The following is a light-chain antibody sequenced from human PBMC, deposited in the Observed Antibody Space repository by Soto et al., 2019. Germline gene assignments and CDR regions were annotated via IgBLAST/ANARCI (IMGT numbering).Light chain of an antibody. J-gene: IGKJ1*01. Sequence: EIVLTQSPATLSLSPGXRATLSCRASQSVGSYLAWFQQTPGQAPRLLIYDTSNRATGIPARFSGSGSGTDFTLTIRSLETEDFAVYYCQNYNNWPPWTFGQGTKVDIK. CDR2: DTS. V-gene: IGKV3-11*01. CDR3: QNYNNWPPWT. CDR1: QSVGSY.